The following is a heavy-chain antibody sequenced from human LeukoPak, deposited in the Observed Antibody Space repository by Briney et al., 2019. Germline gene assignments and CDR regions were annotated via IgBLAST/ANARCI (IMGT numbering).Heavy chain of an antibody. J-gene: IGHJ4*02. Sequence: PGGSLRLSCGASGFTLSSYAMSWVRQAPGKGLEWVSAISGSGGSTYYADSVKGRFTISRDNSKNTLYLQMNSLRAEDTAVYYCAKDGIDSSGYYYNYYFDYWGQGTLVTVSS. V-gene: IGHV3-23*01. D-gene: IGHD3-22*01. CDR3: AKDGIDSSGYYYNYYFDY. CDR2: ISGSGGST. CDR1: GFTLSSYA.